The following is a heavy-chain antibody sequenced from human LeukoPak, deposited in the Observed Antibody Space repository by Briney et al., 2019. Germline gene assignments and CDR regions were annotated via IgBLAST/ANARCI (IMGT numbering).Heavy chain of an antibody. CDR3: ARVPAYGNYRRAFDI. V-gene: IGHV3-74*01. D-gene: IGHD4-11*01. Sequence: GGSLRLSCAASGFTFSNYELNWVRQAPGKGLVWVSRISSEERTTNYADSVKGRFTISRDNTRNTVYLQMNSLRAEDTAMYYCARVPAYGNYRRAFDIWGQGAMVIVSS. J-gene: IGHJ3*02. CDR2: ISSEERTT. CDR1: GFTFSNYE.